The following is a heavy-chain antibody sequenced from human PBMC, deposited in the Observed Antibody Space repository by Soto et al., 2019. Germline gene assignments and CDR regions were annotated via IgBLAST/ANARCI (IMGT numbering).Heavy chain of an antibody. CDR1: GDSISAYS. CDR3: ARDKITGLFDY. D-gene: IGHD2-8*02. Sequence: PSETLSLTCTVSGDSISAYSWSWVRQPPGTGLEWIGEINHSGSTNYNPSLKSRVTISVDTSKNQFSLKLTSVTAADTAVYYCARDKITGLFDYWGQGTLVTVS. J-gene: IGHJ4*02. V-gene: IGHV4-34*01. CDR2: INHSGST.